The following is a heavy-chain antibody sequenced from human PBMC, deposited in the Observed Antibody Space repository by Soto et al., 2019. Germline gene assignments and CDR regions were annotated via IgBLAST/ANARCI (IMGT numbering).Heavy chain of an antibody. CDR1: GFTFSSYA. Sequence: PGGSLRLSCAASGFTFSSYAMSWVRQAPGKGLEWVSVISGSGDRTYYADSLKGRFTISRDNSKNTLYLQMNSLRAEDTAVFYCAKLRVVGITTDGMDVWGQGTTVTVSS. D-gene: IGHD3-22*01. CDR2: ISGSGDRT. CDR3: AKLRVVGITTDGMDV. J-gene: IGHJ6*02. V-gene: IGHV3-23*01.